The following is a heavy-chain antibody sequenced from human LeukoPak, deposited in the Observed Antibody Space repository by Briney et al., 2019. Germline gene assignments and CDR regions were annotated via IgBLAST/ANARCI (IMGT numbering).Heavy chain of an antibody. J-gene: IGHJ4*02. CDR1: GGSISSSRYY. CDR3: ARHKDDSSGYYYGPYYFDY. CDR2: IYYSGST. V-gene: IGHV4-39*01. Sequence: SETLFLTCTVSGGSISSSRYYWGWIRQPPGKGRGWMGSIYYSGSTYYNPSFKGRVTLFVDTSKNHFSLKLSSVTAADTAVYYCARHKDDSSGYYYGPYYFDYWGQGTLVTVSS. D-gene: IGHD3-22*01.